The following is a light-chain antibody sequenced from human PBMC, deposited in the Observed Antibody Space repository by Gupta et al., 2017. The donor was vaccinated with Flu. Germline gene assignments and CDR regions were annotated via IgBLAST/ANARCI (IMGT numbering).Light chain of an antibody. V-gene: IGKV1-33*01. CDR3: QQDENLPTWT. CDR2: DAP. Sequence: DTQSPQSLSSLSASVGDRVTITCQASQDIRNYLHWYQQNPGKAPKLLIYDAPSLETGVPSRFSGSGFGTDFTVTISSRQPEDVATYYCQQDENLPTWTLGQGTKVEIK. J-gene: IGKJ1*01. CDR1: QDIRNY.